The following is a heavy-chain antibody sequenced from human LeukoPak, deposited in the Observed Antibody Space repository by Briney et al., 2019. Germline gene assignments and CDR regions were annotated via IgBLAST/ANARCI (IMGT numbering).Heavy chain of an antibody. V-gene: IGHV3-23*01. CDR2: IGGGRT. CDR1: GFIFSSYT. CDR3: AKAYTTGWSEGYLDY. D-gene: IGHD6-19*01. J-gene: IGHJ4*02. Sequence: GSLRLSCAASGFIFSSYTMGWVRQVPGKGLEWVSSIGGGRTYYADSVKGRFTISRDDSKNTLSLQMNSLRGEDTALYYCAKAYTTGWSEGYLDYWGQGTLVTVSS.